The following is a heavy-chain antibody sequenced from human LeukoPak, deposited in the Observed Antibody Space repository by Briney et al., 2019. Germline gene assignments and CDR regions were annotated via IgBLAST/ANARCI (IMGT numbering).Heavy chain of an antibody. D-gene: IGHD3-10*01. J-gene: IGHJ4*02. CDR3: ARGGDYYGSGRAFDY. CDR2: IYYSGST. Sequence: PSETLSLTCTVSGGSISSSSYYWGWIRQPPGKGLEWIGSIYYSGSTYYNTSLKSRVTISVDTSKNQFSLKLSSVTAADTAVYYCARGGDYYGSGRAFDYWGQGTLVTVSS. CDR1: GGSISSSSYY. V-gene: IGHV4-39*01.